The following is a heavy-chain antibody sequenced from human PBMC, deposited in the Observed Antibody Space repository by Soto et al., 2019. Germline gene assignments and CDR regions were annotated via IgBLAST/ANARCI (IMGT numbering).Heavy chain of an antibody. V-gene: IGHV3-7*01. J-gene: IGHJ5*02. CDR3: ARGRSFAVLFGGWFDP. Sequence: EVQLVESGGGLVQPGGSLRLSCASSGFTFSTYWMSWVRQAPGKGLEWVANIKEDGSEKQDVDSVKGRFAISRANAKNSLYLQMNSLRAEDTAVYYCARGRSFAVLFGGWFDPWGQGTLVTVSS. CDR2: IKEDGSEK. CDR1: GFTFSTYW. D-gene: IGHD3-16*01.